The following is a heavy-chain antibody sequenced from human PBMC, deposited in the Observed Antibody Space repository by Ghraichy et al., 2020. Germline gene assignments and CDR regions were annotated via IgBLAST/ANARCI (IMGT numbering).Heavy chain of an antibody. J-gene: IGHJ4*02. D-gene: IGHD3-10*01. CDR2: IYYSGSN. V-gene: IGHV4-31*03. CDR1: GGSISSGGYY. Sequence: SETLSLTCTVSGGSISSGGYYWSWIRQHPGKGLEWIGYIYYSGSNFYYPSLKSRVTILVDTSKNQFSLKLSSVTAADTAVYYCARSDIDNGGSGSTDYWGQGTLVTVSS. CDR3: ARSDIDNGGSGSTDY.